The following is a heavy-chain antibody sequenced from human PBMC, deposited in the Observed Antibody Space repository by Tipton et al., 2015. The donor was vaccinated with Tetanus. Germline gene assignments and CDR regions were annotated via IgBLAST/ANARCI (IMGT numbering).Heavy chain of an antibody. V-gene: IGHV5-51*01. J-gene: IGHJ2*01. CDR3: ARRLGPYTGDQIWHFDL. CDR1: GYNFATFW. CDR2: IYPGDSDT. D-gene: IGHD7-27*01. Sequence: QLVQSGAAVKKPGESLNISCKASGYNFATFWIGWVRQTPGKGLEWMGIIYPGDSDTTYSPSFQGQVTISADRSISTAYLQWSSLKASDTAVFFCARRLGPYTGDQIWHFDLWGRGTLVTVSS.